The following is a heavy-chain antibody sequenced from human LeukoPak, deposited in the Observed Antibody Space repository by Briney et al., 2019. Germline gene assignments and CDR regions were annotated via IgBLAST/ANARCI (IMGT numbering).Heavy chain of an antibody. J-gene: IGHJ4*02. CDR1: GFTFSSYE. V-gene: IGHV3-48*03. CDR3: ARSGYGYALDY. CDR2: ISSSGSTI. D-gene: IGHD5-18*01. Sequence: GGSLRLSCAASGFTFSSYEMNWVRQAPGKGLEWVSYISSSGSTIYYADSVKGRFTISRDNAKNSLYLQMNSLRAEDTAVYYCARSGYGYALDYWGQGTLVTVSS.